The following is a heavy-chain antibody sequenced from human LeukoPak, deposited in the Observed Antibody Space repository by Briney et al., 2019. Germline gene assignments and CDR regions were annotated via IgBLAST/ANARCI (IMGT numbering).Heavy chain of an antibody. Sequence: SETLSLTCAVYGGSFSGYYWSWIRQPPGKGLEWIGEINHSGSTNYNPSLKSRVTISVDTFKNPFSLKLSSVTAADTAVYYCAPRYYYGSGKNWFDPWGQGTLVTVSS. D-gene: IGHD3-10*01. CDR1: GGSFSGYY. CDR3: APRYYYGSGKNWFDP. CDR2: INHSGST. V-gene: IGHV4-34*01. J-gene: IGHJ5*02.